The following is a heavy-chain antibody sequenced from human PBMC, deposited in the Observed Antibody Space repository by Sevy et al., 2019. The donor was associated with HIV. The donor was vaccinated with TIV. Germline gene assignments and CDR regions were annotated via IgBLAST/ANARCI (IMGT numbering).Heavy chain of an antibody. CDR1: GFTFDDYA. CDR2: ISWNSGSI. CDR3: AKDPGYSSSWSFDY. D-gene: IGHD6-13*01. J-gene: IGHJ4*02. V-gene: IGHV3-9*01. Sequence: GGSLRLYCAASGFTFDDYAMHWVRQAPGKGLEWVSGISWNSGSIGYADSVKGRFTISRDNAKNSLYLQMNSLRAEDTALYYCAKDPGYSSSWSFDYWGQGTLVTVSS.